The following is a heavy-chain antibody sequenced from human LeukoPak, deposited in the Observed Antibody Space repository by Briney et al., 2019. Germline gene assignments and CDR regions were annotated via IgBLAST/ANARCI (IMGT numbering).Heavy chain of an antibody. D-gene: IGHD3-22*01. CDR1: GFTFSSYS. V-gene: IGHV3-21*01. CDR3: AGAPYDSSGYYYY. J-gene: IGHJ4*02. CDR2: ISSSSSYI. Sequence: GGSLRLSCAASGFTFSSYSMNWVRQAPGKGLEWVSSISSSSSYIYYADSVKGRFTISRDNAKNSLYLQMNSLRAEDTAVYYCAGAPYDSSGYYYYWGQGTLATVSS.